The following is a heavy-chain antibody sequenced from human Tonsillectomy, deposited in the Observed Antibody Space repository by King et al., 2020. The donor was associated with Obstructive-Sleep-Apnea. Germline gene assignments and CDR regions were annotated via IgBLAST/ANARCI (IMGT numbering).Heavy chain of an antibody. V-gene: IGHV3-7*01. CDR3: ARDDTDY. CDR2: IKQDGSEK. D-gene: IGHD2-2*02. Sequence: VQLVESGGGLVQPGWSLRLSCAASGFTFSRYWMSWIRQAPGKGLEWVANIKQDGSEKDYVDSVKGRFTISRDNAKNSLYLQMNSLRAEDTALYYCARDDTDYWGQGTLVTVSS. CDR1: GFTFSRYW. J-gene: IGHJ4*02.